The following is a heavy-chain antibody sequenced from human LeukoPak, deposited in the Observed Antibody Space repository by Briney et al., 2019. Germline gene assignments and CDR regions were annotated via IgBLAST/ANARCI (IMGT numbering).Heavy chain of an antibody. D-gene: IGHD4-23*01. CDR3: AKDIGHGGNGLYYGMDV. CDR2: ISDSGGST. J-gene: IGHJ6*02. V-gene: IGHV3-23*01. CDR1: GFTFSSYA. Sequence: GGSLRLSCAASGFTFSSYAMSWVRQAPGKGLEWVSAISDSGGSTYYVDSVKGRFTVSRDNSKNTLYLQMNSLRAEDTALYYCAKDIGHGGNGLYYGMDVWGQGTTVTVSS.